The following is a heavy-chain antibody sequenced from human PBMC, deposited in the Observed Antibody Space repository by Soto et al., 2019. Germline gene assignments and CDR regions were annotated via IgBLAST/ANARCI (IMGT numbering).Heavy chain of an antibody. CDR2: INHSGST. CDR1: GGSFSGYY. J-gene: IGHJ6*03. Sequence: PSETLSLPCAVYGGSFSGYYWSWIRQPPGQGLEWIGEINHSGSTNYNPSLKSRVTISVDTSKNQFSLKLSSVTAADTAVYYCARPFPDIRFLEWLPTNQHYYYYMDVWGKGTTVTVSS. V-gene: IGHV4-34*01. CDR3: ARPFPDIRFLEWLPTNQHYYYYMDV. D-gene: IGHD3-3*01.